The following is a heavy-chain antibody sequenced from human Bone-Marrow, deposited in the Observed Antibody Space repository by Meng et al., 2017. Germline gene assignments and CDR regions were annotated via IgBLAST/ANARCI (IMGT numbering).Heavy chain of an antibody. Sequence: ASVKVSCKASGYTFTGYYMHWVRQAPGQGLEWMGWINPNSGGTNYAQKFQGRVTMTRETSISTAYMELSRLRSDDTAVYYCARVDTVRGVWMPPFDYWGQGTLVTVSS. CDR3: ARVDTVRGVWMPPFDY. CDR1: GYTFTGYY. V-gene: IGHV1-2*02. CDR2: INPNSGGT. D-gene: IGHD3-10*01. J-gene: IGHJ4*02.